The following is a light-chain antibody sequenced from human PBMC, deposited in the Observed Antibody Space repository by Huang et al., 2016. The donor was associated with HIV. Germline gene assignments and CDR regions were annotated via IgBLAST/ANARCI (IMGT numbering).Light chain of an antibody. Sequence: DVVLTQTPLSLSVTPGQPASISCKSSQSLLHSDGKTYLYWYLQKEGQSPQLLIDEVSNRFSGVPDRFSGSGSKINFTLTISRVEAEDVGIYYCMQTLQPATFGQGTKVEIK. V-gene: IGKV2D-29*02. CDR1: QSLLHSDGKTY. CDR3: MQTLQPAT. CDR2: EVS. J-gene: IGKJ1*01.